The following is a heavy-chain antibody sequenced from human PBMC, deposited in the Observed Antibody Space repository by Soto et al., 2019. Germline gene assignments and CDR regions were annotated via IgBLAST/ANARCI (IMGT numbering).Heavy chain of an antibody. CDR2: VSHDGRNT. CDR1: GFTFSDYA. Sequence: GGSLRLSCAASGFTFSDYAMHWVRQAPGKGLEWVAVVSHDGRNTHYADSVKGRFTISRDNSKNTLYLQMGSLRAEDMGVYFCAREVVAATYDYWGQGALVTVSS. J-gene: IGHJ4*02. CDR3: AREVVAATYDY. D-gene: IGHD2-15*01. V-gene: IGHV3-30*03.